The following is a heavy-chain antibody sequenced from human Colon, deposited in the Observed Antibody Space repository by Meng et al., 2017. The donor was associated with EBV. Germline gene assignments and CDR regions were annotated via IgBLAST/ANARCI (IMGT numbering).Heavy chain of an antibody. CDR1: GGSVSSVGYY. CDR2: IYYSGST. Sequence: VRLPESGPGLVKLSQTLSLTCTVPGGSVSSVGYYWTWIRQHPGKGLEGFGHIYYSGSTFYNPSLKRRVIISIDTSKNQFSLNLRSVTAADTAVYYCARVSSGWDYFDYWGQGTLVTVSS. CDR3: ARVSSGWDYFDY. V-gene: IGHV4-31*03. J-gene: IGHJ4*02. D-gene: IGHD6-19*01.